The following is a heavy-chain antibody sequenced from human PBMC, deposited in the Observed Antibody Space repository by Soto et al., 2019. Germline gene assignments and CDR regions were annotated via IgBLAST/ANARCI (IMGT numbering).Heavy chain of an antibody. CDR2: IWYDGSNK. D-gene: IGHD3-10*01. CDR1: GFTFSSYG. V-gene: IGHV3-33*01. J-gene: IGHJ6*03. Sequence: GGSLRLSCAASGFTFSSYGMHWVRQAPGKGLEWVAVIWYDGSNKYYADSVKGRFTISRDNSKNTLYLQMNSLRAEDTAVYYCARPQDYYGSGSSMDVWGKETTVTVSS. CDR3: ARPQDYYGSGSSMDV.